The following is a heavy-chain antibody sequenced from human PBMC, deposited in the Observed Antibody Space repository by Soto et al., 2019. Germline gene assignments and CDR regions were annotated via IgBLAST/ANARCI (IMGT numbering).Heavy chain of an antibody. Sequence: PGGSLRLSCAASGFTFSSYGMHWVRQAPGKGLEWVAVIWYDGSNKYYADSVKGRFTISRDNSKNTLYLQMNSLRAEDTAVYYCARGSCFGPYYFDYWGQGTLVTVSS. CDR3: ARGSCFGPYYFDY. V-gene: IGHV3-33*01. CDR2: IWYDGSNK. CDR1: GFTFSSYG. J-gene: IGHJ4*02. D-gene: IGHD2-15*01.